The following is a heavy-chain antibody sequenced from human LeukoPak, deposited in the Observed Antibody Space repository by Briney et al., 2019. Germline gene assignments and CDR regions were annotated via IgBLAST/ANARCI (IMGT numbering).Heavy chain of an antibody. D-gene: IGHD1-26*01. CDR2: ISGSGGST. V-gene: IGHV3-23*01. J-gene: IGHJ3*02. CDR3: AKDSTLIVGATASAFDI. CDR1: GFTLSSYA. Sequence: PGGSLRLSCAASGFTLSSYAMSWVRQAPGKGLEWVSAISGSGGSTYYADSVKGRFTISRDNSKNTLYLQMNSLRAEDTAVYYCAKDSTLIVGATASAFDIWGQGTMVTVSS.